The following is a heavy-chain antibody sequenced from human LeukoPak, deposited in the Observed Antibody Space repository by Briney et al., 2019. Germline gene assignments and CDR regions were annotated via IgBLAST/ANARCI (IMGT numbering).Heavy chain of an antibody. J-gene: IGHJ5*01. CDR3: ARGDYSNGYPYQIDS. V-gene: IGHV1-2*02. CDR1: GYSFTDYH. CDR2: INPSRGDT. D-gene: IGHD3-3*01. Sequence: AASVKVSCKASGYSFTDYHINWVRQAPGQGLEWMGWINPSRGDTRYAQKFQDRVTMTRDTPITTAFLDLSSLTSDDTAVYYCARGDYSNGYPYQIDSWGQGTLVTVSS.